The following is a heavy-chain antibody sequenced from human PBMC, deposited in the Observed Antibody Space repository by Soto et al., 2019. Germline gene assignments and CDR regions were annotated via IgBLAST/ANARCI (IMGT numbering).Heavy chain of an antibody. CDR1: GYTFTSYY. J-gene: IGHJ6*02. CDR2: INPSGGST. CDR3: ARGYCSGGSCYYYYGMDV. D-gene: IGHD2-15*01. Sequence: ASVKVSCKASGYTFTSYYMHWVRQAPGQGLEWMGIINPSGGSTSYAQKFQGRVTMTRDTSTSTVYMELSSLRSEDTAVYYCARGYCSGGSCYYYYGMDVWGQGTTVPVSS. V-gene: IGHV1-46*03.